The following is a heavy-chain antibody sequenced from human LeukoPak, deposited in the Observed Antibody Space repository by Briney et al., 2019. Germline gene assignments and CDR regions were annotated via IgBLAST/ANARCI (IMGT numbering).Heavy chain of an antibody. J-gene: IGHJ4*02. CDR3: ARDLYDISPGENFDY. V-gene: IGHV1-2*02. CDR1: GYTFTGYH. D-gene: IGHD3-9*01. CDR2: INCNSGGT. Sequence: ASVKVSCKASGYTFTGYHIHWVRQAPGQGPEWMGWINCNSGGTKYAQKFQGRVTMTRDTSISTAYVELSGLRSDDTAVYYCARDLYDISPGENFDYWGQGTLVTVSS.